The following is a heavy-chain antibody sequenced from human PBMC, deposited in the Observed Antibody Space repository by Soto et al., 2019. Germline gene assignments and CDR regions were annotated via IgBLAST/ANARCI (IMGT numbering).Heavy chain of an antibody. CDR3: ARDREAGYNFYYGMDV. CDR1: GADINTYS. D-gene: IGHD6-19*01. J-gene: IGHJ6*02. CDR2: MYTSASI. V-gene: IGHV4-4*07. Sequence: XETLCLTCSVSGADINTYSWTWIRQPAGKGLEWIGRMYTSASINYNPSLKGRVTLSVDTSTNQVSLRLASVTAADTAIYYCARDREAGYNFYYGMDVWGQGTTVTVSS.